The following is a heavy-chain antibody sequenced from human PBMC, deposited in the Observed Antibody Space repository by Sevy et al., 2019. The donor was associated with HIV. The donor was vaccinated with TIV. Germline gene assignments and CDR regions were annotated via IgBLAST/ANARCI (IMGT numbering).Heavy chain of an antibody. D-gene: IGHD2-21*02. V-gene: IGHV1-18*01. J-gene: IGHJ4*02. CDR1: GYPFSSYG. CDR3: ARDLGGYGGNSIDY. CDR2: ISADSGNS. Sequence: ASVKVSCKASGYPFSSYGISWVRQAPGQGLEWMGWISADSGNSNYAQNLQGRVTMTTDPSTGTAYMELRSLRFDDTAVYYCARDLGGYGGNSIDYWGQGTLVTVSS.